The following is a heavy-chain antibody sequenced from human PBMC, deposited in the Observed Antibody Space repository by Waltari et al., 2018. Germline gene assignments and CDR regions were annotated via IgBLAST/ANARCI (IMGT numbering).Heavy chain of an antibody. CDR2: ISGSSGST. CDR1: GGSITSTNW. J-gene: IGHJ4*02. CDR3: AGVRTNY. Sequence: QVQLQESGPGLVKPSETLSLTCAVIGGSITSTNWWNGIRQPPGKGLEWIGYISGSSGSTYYNPSLKSRVTISTDTSKNQLSLKLTSVTAADTGVYYCAGVRTNYWGQGVLVIVSS. V-gene: IGHV4-4*02.